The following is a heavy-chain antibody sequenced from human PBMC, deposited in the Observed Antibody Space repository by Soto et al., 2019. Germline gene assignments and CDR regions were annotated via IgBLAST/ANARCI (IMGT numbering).Heavy chain of an antibody. Sequence: PSETLSLTCTVSGGSISSGDYYWSWIRQPPGKGLEWIGYIYYSGSTYYNPSLKSRVTISVDTSKNQFSLKLSSVTAADTAVYYCAGAAFTMVRGAYDYWGQGTLVTVSS. CDR1: GGSISSGDYY. D-gene: IGHD3-10*01. J-gene: IGHJ4*02. CDR2: IYYSGST. CDR3: AGAAFTMVRGAYDY. V-gene: IGHV4-30-4*01.